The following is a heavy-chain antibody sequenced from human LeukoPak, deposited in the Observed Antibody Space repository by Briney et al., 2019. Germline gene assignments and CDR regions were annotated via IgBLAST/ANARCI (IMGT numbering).Heavy chain of an antibody. J-gene: IGHJ3*02. D-gene: IGHD3-10*01. Sequence: SETLSLTCTVSGGYVSSRSYYWSWIRQPPGKGLEWIGYIYYSGTTNYNPSLKSRVSISVDTSKNQFSLKLSSVTAADTAVYYCARVVFSGSYFGAFDIWGQGTMVTVSS. CDR3: ARVVFSGSYFGAFDI. CDR1: GGYVSSRSYY. CDR2: IYYSGTT. V-gene: IGHV4-61*01.